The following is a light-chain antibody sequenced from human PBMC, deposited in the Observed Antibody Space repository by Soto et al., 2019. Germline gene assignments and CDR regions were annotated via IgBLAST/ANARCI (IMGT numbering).Light chain of an antibody. V-gene: IGKV3-11*01. Sequence: EIVLTQSPATLSLSPGVRATLSCRASQTFRNNLAWYQQRPGQAPRLLIYDASSRATGIPARFSGSGSGTDFTLTISSREPEDFAVYYCQQHSNWPLTFGGGTKVEIK. CDR2: DAS. CDR1: QTFRNN. CDR3: QQHSNWPLT. J-gene: IGKJ4*01.